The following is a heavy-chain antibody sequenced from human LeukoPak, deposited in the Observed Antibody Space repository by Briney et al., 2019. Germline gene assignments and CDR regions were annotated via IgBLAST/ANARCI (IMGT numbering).Heavy chain of an antibody. CDR1: GGSVSSYY. CDR3: ARESFQAFDI. V-gene: IGHV4-59*02. D-gene: IGHD1-26*01. J-gene: IGHJ3*02. CDR2: IYYIGIT. Sequence: SETLSLTCTVSGGSVSSYYWSWIRQPPGKGLEYIGYIYYIGITNYNPSLKSRVTISVDTSKNQFSLELSSVTAVDTAIYYCARESFQAFDIWGQGTLVTVSS.